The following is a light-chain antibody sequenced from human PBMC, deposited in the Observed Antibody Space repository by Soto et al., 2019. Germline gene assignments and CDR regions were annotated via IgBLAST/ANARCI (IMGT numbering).Light chain of an antibody. Sequence: DIPMTQSPSSLSASVGDRVTITCRASQGISNFLAWYQQEPGKVPKVLIYAASTLQSGVPSRFSGSGSGTDFTLTISSLQPEDVGTYFCQKCDSAPLTFGGGTKVEIK. CDR3: QKCDSAPLT. CDR1: QGISNF. CDR2: AAS. V-gene: IGKV1-27*01. J-gene: IGKJ4*01.